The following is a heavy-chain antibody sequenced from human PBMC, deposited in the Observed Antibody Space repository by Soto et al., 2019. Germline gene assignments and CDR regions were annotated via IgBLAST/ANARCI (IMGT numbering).Heavy chain of an antibody. CDR1: GYSFTNKD. CDR2: MNPGSGDT. CDR3: ARMATFGSLNWFDP. V-gene: IGHV1-8*01. J-gene: IGHJ5*02. D-gene: IGHD3-16*01. Sequence: ASVKVSCTASGYSFTNKDVSWVRQAIGRGLEWMGWMNPGSGDTGYAQKFQGRVTMTRDISIATAYMELSSLRSDDTAIYYCARMATFGSLNWFDPWGQGTLVTVSS.